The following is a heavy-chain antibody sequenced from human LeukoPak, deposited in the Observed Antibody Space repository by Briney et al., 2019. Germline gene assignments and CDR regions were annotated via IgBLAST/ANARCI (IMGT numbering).Heavy chain of an antibody. D-gene: IGHD4-17*01. J-gene: IGHJ4*02. Sequence: SETLTLTCTVSGGSISGYYWSWSRQPPGKGVEWIGNLYYMRGAWYKSSLKSRVTTSVDTSRNEFSLKLSSVTAADTAVYYCARGDDYGDPHAGRPYRYWGQGTLVTVSS. CDR3: ARGDDYGDPHAGRPYRY. V-gene: IGHV4-59*12. CDR1: GGSISGYY. CDR2: LYYMRGA.